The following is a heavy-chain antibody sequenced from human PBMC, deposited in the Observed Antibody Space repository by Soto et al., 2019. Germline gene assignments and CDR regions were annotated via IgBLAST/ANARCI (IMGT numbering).Heavy chain of an antibody. CDR2: IHWDDDK. CDR1: GFSLSTSGMC. J-gene: IGHJ3*02. V-gene: IGHV2-70*01. Sequence: SGPTLVNPTQTLTLTCTFSGFSLSTSGMCVSWIRQPPGKALEWLALIHWDDDKYYSTSLKTRLPLSKDTSKTQVVLTMTKMDPMDKATYYCARIRAYYYVSRGYYRPYDAFDIWGQGTTVTVPS. D-gene: IGHD3-22*01. CDR3: ARIRAYYYVSRGYYRPYDAFDI.